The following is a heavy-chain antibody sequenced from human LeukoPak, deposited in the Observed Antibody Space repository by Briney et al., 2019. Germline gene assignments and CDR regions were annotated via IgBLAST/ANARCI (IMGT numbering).Heavy chain of an antibody. CDR1: GGSFSGYY. CDR3: ARRSYNSPFRY. CDR2: LYHSGST. J-gene: IGHJ4*02. D-gene: IGHD5-24*01. Sequence: SETLSLTCAVYGGSFSGYYWGWIRQPPGKGLEWIGSLYHSGSTYYNPSLKSRVTISVDTSKNQFSLKLSSVTAADTAVYYCARRSYNSPFRYWGQGTLVTVSS. V-gene: IGHV4-34*01.